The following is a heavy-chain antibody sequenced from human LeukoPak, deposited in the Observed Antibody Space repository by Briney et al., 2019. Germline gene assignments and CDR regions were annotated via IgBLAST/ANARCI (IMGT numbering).Heavy chain of an antibody. Sequence: GGSLRLSCAASGFTFSNAWMHWVRQVPGKGLVWVSRIKSDGSGATYADSVKGRFSISRDNAKNSHYLQMKRLRGEDTAFYYCARIGYKGISFDYWGQGSLVTVSS. CDR1: GFTFSNAW. J-gene: IGHJ4*02. CDR2: IKSDGSGA. D-gene: IGHD5-18*01. CDR3: ARIGYKGISFDY. V-gene: IGHV3-74*03.